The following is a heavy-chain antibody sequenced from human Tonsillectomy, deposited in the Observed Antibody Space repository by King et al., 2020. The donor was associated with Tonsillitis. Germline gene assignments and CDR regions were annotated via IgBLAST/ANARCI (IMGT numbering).Heavy chain of an antibody. D-gene: IGHD3-22*01. CDR2: ISYDGSDK. CDR1: GFIFNTHA. Sequence: VQLVESGGGVVQPGRSLRLSCAASGFIFNTHAIHWVRQAPGKGLEWVAVISYDGSDKYYADSVKGRFTISRDNSKNTLYLQMNSLRAEDRAVYFCAREHYDSSGYSTRGQDYWGQGTQVTVSS. V-gene: IGHV3-30*04. J-gene: IGHJ4*02. CDR3: AREHYDSSGYSTRGQDY.